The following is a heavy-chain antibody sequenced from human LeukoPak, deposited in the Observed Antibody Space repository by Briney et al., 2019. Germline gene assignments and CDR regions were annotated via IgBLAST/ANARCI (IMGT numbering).Heavy chain of an antibody. V-gene: IGHV3-30-3*02. J-gene: IGHJ4*02. CDR2: MSEDGRKE. CDR1: GFTFTGYA. Sequence: GRSLRLSCTASGFTFTGYAMHWVRQAPGKGLEWVALMSEDGRKENYADSVKGRFTISRDNSKNSLFVQMNSLRAEDTAVYFCAKSRSGSATWALQIFDNWGQGTLVTVSS. D-gene: IGHD2-15*01. CDR3: AKSRSGSATWALQIFDN.